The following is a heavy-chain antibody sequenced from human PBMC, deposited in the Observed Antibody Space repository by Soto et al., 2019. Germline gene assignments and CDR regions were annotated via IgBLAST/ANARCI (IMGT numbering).Heavy chain of an antibody. Sequence: QVQLVQSGAEVKKPGSSVKVSCKASGGTFSSYTMSWVRQAPGQGLEWMGGIIPIFGTTKYAQNFQGRVTITADESTSTAYMELSSLRSEDTAVYYCARDGWPSTDQNGFDPWGQGTLVIVSS. CDR1: GGTFSSYT. V-gene: IGHV1-69*01. CDR3: ARDGWPSTDQNGFDP. J-gene: IGHJ5*02. CDR2: IIPIFGTT. D-gene: IGHD3-10*01.